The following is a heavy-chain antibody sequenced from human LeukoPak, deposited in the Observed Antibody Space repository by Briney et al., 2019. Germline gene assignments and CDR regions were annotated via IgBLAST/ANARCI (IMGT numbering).Heavy chain of an antibody. Sequence: GGSLRLSCAASGFTFSSYAMSWVRQAPGKGLEWVSAISGSGGSTYYADSVKGRFTIFRDNSKNTLYLQMNSLRAEDTAVYYCAKEEFEYCGGDCYSYYFDYWGQGTLVTVSS. CDR1: GFTFSSYA. J-gene: IGHJ4*02. CDR3: AKEEFEYCGGDCYSYYFDY. V-gene: IGHV3-23*01. CDR2: ISGSGGST. D-gene: IGHD2-21*02.